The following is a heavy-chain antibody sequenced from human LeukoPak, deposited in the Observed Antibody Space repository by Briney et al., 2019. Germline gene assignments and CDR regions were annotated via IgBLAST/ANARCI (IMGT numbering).Heavy chain of an antibody. CDR3: ARGLVVARHDAFDI. J-gene: IGHJ3*02. D-gene: IGHD2-21*01. Sequence: PSETLSLTCAVYGGSFSGYYWSWIRQPPGKGLEWSGEINHSGSTNYNPSLKSRVTISVDTSKNQFSLKLSSVTAADTAVYYCARGLVVARHDAFDIWGQGTMVTVSS. V-gene: IGHV4-34*01. CDR1: GGSFSGYY. CDR2: INHSGST.